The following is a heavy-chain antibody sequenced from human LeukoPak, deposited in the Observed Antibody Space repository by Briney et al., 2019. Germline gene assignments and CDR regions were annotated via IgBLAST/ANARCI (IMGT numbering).Heavy chain of an antibody. Sequence: GESLKISCKWSGYXFTSYWIGWVRQMPGEGLEWMGIINPPNSDTRYSPSFQGQVTISVDKSINTAYLQWSSLKASDTAMYYCARRISATGREFDNWGQGTLVTVSS. CDR3: ARRISATGREFDN. V-gene: IGHV5-51*01. D-gene: IGHD6-13*01. J-gene: IGHJ4*02. CDR2: INPPNSDT. CDR1: GYXFTSYW.